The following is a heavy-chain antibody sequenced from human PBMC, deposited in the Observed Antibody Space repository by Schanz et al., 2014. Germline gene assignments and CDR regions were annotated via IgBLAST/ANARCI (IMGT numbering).Heavy chain of an antibody. CDR3: ASLQQLWLQYFFDY. CDR1: GFTFSNYW. V-gene: IGHV3-7*03. Sequence: EVQLVESGGGLVQPGESLRVSCAASGFTFSNYWMSWVRQAPGKGLEWVANIRQEGSEKYYVDSVKGRFTVSRDDAKNSLYLQMNSLRAEDTAVYYCASLQQLWLQYFFDYWGQGALVTVSS. J-gene: IGHJ4*02. CDR2: IRQEGSEK. D-gene: IGHD5-18*01.